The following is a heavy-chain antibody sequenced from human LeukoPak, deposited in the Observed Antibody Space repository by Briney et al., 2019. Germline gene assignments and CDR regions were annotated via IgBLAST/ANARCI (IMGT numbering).Heavy chain of an antibody. V-gene: IGHV3-23*01. CDR1: GFTVSSNY. CDR3: AKAGDYSYFDY. Sequence: PGGSLRLSCAASGFTVSSNYMSWVRQAPGKGLEWVSAISGSGSDGSTYYADSVKGRFTISRDNSKNTLYLQMNSLRAEDTAVYYCAKAGDYSYFDYWGQGTLVTVSS. D-gene: IGHD4-11*01. J-gene: IGHJ4*02. CDR2: ISGSGSDGST.